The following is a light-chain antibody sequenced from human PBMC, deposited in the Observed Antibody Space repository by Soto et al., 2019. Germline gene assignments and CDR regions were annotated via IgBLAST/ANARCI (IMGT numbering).Light chain of an antibody. V-gene: IGKV3-20*01. CDR3: QHYGTSLYT. CDR1: QSISSY. J-gene: IGKJ2*01. CDR2: DAS. Sequence: EVVLTQSPDTLSLPPGERATLSCRASQSISSYLAWYQQKPGQAPRLLIYDASSRATGIPDRFSGSGSGTDFTLTISRLEPEDFAVYYCQHYGTSLYTFGQGTKLEIK.